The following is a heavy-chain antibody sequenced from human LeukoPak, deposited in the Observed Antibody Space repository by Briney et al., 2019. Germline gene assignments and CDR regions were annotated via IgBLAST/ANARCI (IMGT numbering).Heavy chain of an antibody. Sequence: SLTPSCDVAGYTLASYSIEWVRQAPDNGREWVAVTSADGRDKYYAGSVKGRCTVSRDNYKNTVLLQMYSLRVEDTGVYLCARASTVTGTPSRYLEWWGQGALVSVSS. D-gene: IGHD1-7*01. CDR2: TSADGRDK. CDR3: ARASTVTGTPSRYLEW. V-gene: IGHV3-30-3*01. CDR1: GYTLASYS. J-gene: IGHJ4*02.